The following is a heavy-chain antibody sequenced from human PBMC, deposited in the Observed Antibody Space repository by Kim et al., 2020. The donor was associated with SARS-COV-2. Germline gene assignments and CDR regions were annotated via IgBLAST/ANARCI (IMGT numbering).Heavy chain of an antibody. V-gene: IGHV3-7*01. Sequence: YVDSVKGRFTISRDNAKNSLYLQMNSLRAEDTAVYYCASHSLTYYYMDVWGKGTTVTVSS. J-gene: IGHJ6*03. CDR3: ASHSLTYYYMDV.